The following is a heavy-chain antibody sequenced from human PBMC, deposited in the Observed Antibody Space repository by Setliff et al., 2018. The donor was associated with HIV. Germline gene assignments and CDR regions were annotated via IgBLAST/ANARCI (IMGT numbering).Heavy chain of an antibody. V-gene: IGHV1-18*01. CDR2: ISVYNGNT. CDR3: ARARRYDYDWGNYRLDAFDM. CDR1: GYTFTSYG. D-gene: IGHD3-16*02. Sequence: GASVKVSCKASGYTFTSYGVTWVRQAPGQGLEWMGWISVYNGNTNYAQKLQGRVTMTTDTSTSTAYMELSSLRSEDTAVYYCARARRYDYDWGNYRLDAFDMWGQGTMVTVSS. J-gene: IGHJ3*02.